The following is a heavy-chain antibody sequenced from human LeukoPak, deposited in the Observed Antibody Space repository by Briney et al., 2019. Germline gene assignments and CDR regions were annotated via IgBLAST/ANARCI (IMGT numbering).Heavy chain of an antibody. CDR2: IYYSGST. D-gene: IGHD3-22*01. Sequence: SETLSLTCSDSGGSISRYYWSWIRQPPGKGLEWIGYIYYSGSTNYNPSLKSRDTIAVDRSKNQFSLKLSSVTAADTAVYYCARALGGNYYEGFDYWGQGTLVTVSS. J-gene: IGHJ4*02. CDR1: GGSISRYY. V-gene: IGHV4-59*01. CDR3: ARALGGNYYEGFDY.